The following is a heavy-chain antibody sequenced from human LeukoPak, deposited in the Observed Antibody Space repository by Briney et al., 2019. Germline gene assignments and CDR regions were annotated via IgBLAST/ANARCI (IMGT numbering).Heavy chain of an antibody. V-gene: IGHV1-24*01. D-gene: IGHD1-26*01. J-gene: IGHJ4*02. CDR1: GYTLTELS. CDR2: LDPEDGET. Sequence: GASVKVSCKVSGYTLTELSMHWVRQAPGKGLDWMGGLDPEDGETIYAQKFQGRVTMTEDTSTDTAYMELSSLRSEDTAVYYCAIGGPLIVGAFDYWGQGTLVTVSS. CDR3: AIGGPLIVGAFDY.